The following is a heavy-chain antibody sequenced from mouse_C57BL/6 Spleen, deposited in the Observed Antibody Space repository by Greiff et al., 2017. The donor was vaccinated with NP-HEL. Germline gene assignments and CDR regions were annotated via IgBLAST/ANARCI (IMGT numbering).Heavy chain of an antibody. V-gene: IGHV1-74*01. CDR1: GYTFTSYW. CDR3: AIGSWDPDPWFAY. CDR2: IHPSDSDT. J-gene: IGHJ3*01. Sequence: QVQLQQPGAELVKPGASVKVSCKASGYTFTSYWMHWVKQRPGQGLEWIGRIHPSDSDTNYNQKFKGKATLTVDKSSSTAYMQLSSLTSEDSAVYYCAIGSWDPDPWFAYWGQGTLVTVSA. D-gene: IGHD4-1*01.